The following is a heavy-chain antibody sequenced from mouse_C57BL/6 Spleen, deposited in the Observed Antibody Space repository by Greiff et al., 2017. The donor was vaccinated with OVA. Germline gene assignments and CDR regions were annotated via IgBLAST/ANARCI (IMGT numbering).Heavy chain of an antibody. CDR1: GYTFTSYW. V-gene: IGHV1-69*01. CDR3: ARRDWEGACYFDY. J-gene: IGHJ2*01. Sequence: QVQLQQPGAELVMPGASVKLSCKASGYTFTSYWMHWVKQRPGQGLEWIGEIDPSDSYTNYNQKFKGKSTLTVDKSSSTAYMQLSSLTSEDSAVYYCARRDWEGACYFDYWGQGTTLTVSS. D-gene: IGHD4-1*01. CDR2: IDPSDSYT.